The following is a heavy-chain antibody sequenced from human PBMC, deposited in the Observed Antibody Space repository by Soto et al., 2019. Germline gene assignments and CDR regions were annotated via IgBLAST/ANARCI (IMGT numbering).Heavy chain of an antibody. CDR1: GGSFSGYY. CDR2: INHSGST. V-gene: IGHV4-34*01. J-gene: IGHJ4*02. Sequence: KPSETLSLTCAVYGGSFSGYYWSWIRQPPGKGLEWIGEINHSGSTNYNPSLKSRVTISVDTSKNQFSLKLSSVTAADTAVYYCARGADGIFDYWGQGTLVTVSS. CDR3: ARGADGIFDY. D-gene: IGHD3-3*02.